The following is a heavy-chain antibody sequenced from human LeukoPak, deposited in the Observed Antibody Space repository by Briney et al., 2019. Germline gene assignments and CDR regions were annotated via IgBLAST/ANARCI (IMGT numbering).Heavy chain of an antibody. CDR3: ARHPSTVVPFDY. Sequence: PSETLSLTCTVSGGSISSYYWSWIRQPAGKGLEWIGRIYSSGSTNYNPSLKSRVTMSVDTSKNQFSLKLTSVTAADTAVYYCARHPSTVVPFDYWGQGTLVTVSS. J-gene: IGHJ4*02. CDR2: IYSSGST. D-gene: IGHD4-17*01. CDR1: GGSISSYY. V-gene: IGHV4-4*07.